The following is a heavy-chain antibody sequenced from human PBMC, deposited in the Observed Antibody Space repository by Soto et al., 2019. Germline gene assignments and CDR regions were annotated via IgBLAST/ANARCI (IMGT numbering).Heavy chain of an antibody. Sequence: QVQLQESGPGLVKPSQTLSLTCTVSGDSIRSSGFYWSWIRQHPAKGLEWIGYIHSNGNTLYDPSLKNRSTIPFDTSYNQFSLKLKSVTAADTAVYFCARVRQYGDYVDHWGQGTLVAVSA. CDR2: IHSNGNT. CDR1: GDSIRSSGFY. D-gene: IGHD4-17*01. J-gene: IGHJ4*02. CDR3: ARVRQYGDYVDH. V-gene: IGHV4-31*03.